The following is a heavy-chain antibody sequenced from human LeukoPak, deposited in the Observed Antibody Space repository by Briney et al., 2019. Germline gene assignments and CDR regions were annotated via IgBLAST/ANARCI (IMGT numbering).Heavy chain of an antibody. CDR1: GGTFSSYT. J-gene: IGHJ1*01. CDR2: IIPILGIA. CDR3: ARDVPSVTTGTTYFQH. D-gene: IGHD1-1*01. Sequence: WASVKVSCKASGGTFSSYTISWVRQAPGQGLEWMGRIIPILGIANYAQKFQGRVTITADKSTSTAYMELSSLRSEDTAVYYCARDVPSVTTGTTYFQHWGQGTLVTVSS. V-gene: IGHV1-69*04.